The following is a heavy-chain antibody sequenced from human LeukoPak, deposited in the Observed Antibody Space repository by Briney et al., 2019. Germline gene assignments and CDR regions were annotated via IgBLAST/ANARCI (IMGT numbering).Heavy chain of an antibody. CDR3: ARAPSFYYMDV. CDR2: IYYSGST. D-gene: IGHD3-16*02. J-gene: IGHJ6*03. CDR1: GGSISSYY. Sequence: SETLSLTCTVSGGSISSYYWSWIRQPPGKGLEWIGYIYYSGSTNYNPSPKSRVTISVDTSKNQFSLKLSSVTAADTAVYYCARAPSFYYMDVWGKGTTVTVSS. V-gene: IGHV4-59*01.